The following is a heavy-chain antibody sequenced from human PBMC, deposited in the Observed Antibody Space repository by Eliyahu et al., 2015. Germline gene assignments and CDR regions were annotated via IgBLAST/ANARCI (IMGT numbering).Heavy chain of an antibody. CDR2: IRGSGGST. CDR3: AKVAYCSSTSCPGGFDP. D-gene: IGHD2-2*01. Sequence: EVQLLESGGGLVQPGGSLRLSCAASGFTFSSYAMSWVRQAPGKGLEWVSAIRGSGGSTYYADSVKGRFTISRDNSKNTLYLQMNSLRAEDTAVYYCAKVAYCSSTSCPGGFDPWGQGTLVTVSS. J-gene: IGHJ5*02. V-gene: IGHV3-23*01. CDR1: GFTFSSYA.